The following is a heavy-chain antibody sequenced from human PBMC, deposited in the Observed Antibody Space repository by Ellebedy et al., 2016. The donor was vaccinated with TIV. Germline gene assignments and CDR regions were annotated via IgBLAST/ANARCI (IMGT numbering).Heavy chain of an antibody. CDR2: ISAYNGNT. CDR3: ARVRGSYSRIYYYYGMDV. Sequence: ASVKVSXKASGYTFTSYGISWVRQAPGQGLEWMGWISAYNGNTNYAQKLQGRVTMTTDTSTSTAYMELRSLRSDDTAVYYCARVRGSYSRIYYYYGMDVWGQGTTVTVSS. D-gene: IGHD1-26*01. V-gene: IGHV1-18*01. J-gene: IGHJ6*02. CDR1: GYTFTSYG.